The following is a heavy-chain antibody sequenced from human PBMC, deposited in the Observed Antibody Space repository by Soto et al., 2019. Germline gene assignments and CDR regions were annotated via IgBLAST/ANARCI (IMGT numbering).Heavy chain of an antibody. CDR3: ARRLYYDSSGFEGGGMDV. Sequence: QLQLQESGPGLVKPSETLSLTCTVSGGSISSSSYYWGWIRQPPGKGLEWIGSIYYSGSTYYNPSXKGRATTSGXTXXXQXXLKLSSVTAADTAVYYCARRLYYDSSGFEGGGMDVWGQGTTVTVSS. CDR1: GGSISSSSYY. V-gene: IGHV4-39*01. CDR2: IYYSGST. D-gene: IGHD3-22*01. J-gene: IGHJ6*02.